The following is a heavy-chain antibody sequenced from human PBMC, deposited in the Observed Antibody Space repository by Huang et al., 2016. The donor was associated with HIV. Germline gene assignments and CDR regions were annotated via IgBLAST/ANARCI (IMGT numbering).Heavy chain of an antibody. CDR1: GFTFSSYP. J-gene: IGHJ6*03. Sequence: QVHLVESGGGVVQPGRSLRLSCAASGFTFSSYPMHWVRQGPGKGLEWVASVSSTGTKKDYGDSVKGRITIARDNSRNRLYLQMNSLRAEDTDIYYCASATPSPTLVLYYYYYMDVWGKGTTVAVFS. CDR3: ASATPSPTLVLYYYYYMDV. CDR2: VSSTGTKK. V-gene: IGHV3-30*04. D-gene: IGHD6-13*01.